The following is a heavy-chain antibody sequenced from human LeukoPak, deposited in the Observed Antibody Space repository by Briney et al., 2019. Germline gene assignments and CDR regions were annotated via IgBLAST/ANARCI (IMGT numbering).Heavy chain of an antibody. V-gene: IGHV1-18*01. CDR2: ISGYNGNT. CDR3: ARGLIPYYYYYGMDV. J-gene: IGHJ6*02. Sequence: ASVKVSCKASGYTFTSYGISWVRQAPGQGLEWMGWISGYNGNTNYAQKLQGRVTMTTDTSTSTAYMELRSLRSDDTAVYYCARGLIPYYYYYGMDVWGQGTTVTVSS. CDR1: GYTFTSYG. D-gene: IGHD2-8*01.